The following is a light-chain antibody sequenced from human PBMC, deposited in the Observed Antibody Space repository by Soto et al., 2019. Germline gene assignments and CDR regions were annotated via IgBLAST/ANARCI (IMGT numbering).Light chain of an antibody. CDR3: QQYNSYSKT. V-gene: IGKV1-5*03. Sequence: DIQMTQSPSTLSASVGDRVTITCRANQSISTWLAWYQQEPGKAPKLLIYKASHLDSGVPSRFSRSGSGTECPLTISSLEPDDFATYYCQQYNSYSKTFGQGIKVEIK. CDR1: QSISTW. CDR2: KAS. J-gene: IGKJ1*01.